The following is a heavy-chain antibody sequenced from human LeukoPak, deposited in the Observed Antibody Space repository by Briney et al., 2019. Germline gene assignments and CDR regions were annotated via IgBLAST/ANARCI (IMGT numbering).Heavy chain of an antibody. Sequence: SETLSLTCTVSSDSISSGSYYWSWIRQPAGKELEWIGRIHTSDNADYNPSLRSRAIISLDTSKNHFSLQLSSVTAADTAVYYCARGVSQIRGMWFDPWGQGTLVTVSS. CDR2: IHTSDNA. J-gene: IGHJ5*02. D-gene: IGHD6-13*01. CDR3: ARGVSQIRGMWFDP. V-gene: IGHV4-61*02. CDR1: SDSISSGSYY.